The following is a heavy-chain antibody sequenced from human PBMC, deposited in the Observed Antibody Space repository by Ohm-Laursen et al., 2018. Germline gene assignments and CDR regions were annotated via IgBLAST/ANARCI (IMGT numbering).Heavy chain of an antibody. D-gene: IGHD2/OR15-2a*01. CDR3: ARDSRRMS. CDR2: INNLGTTT. CDR1: GFTLSDYW. J-gene: IGHJ5*02. V-gene: IGHV3-74*01. Sequence: SLRLSCTASGFTLSDYWMHWVRQAPGTGLVWVSLINNLGTTTVYADSVKARFTISRDKDKNTLYLQMNSLRAEDTAVYYCARDSRRMSWGQGTLVTVSS.